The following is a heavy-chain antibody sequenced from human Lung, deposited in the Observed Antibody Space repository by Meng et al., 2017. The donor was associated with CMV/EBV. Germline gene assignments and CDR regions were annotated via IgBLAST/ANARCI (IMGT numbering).Heavy chain of an antibody. Sequence: GESLKISCKGSGYSFTSYWIGWVRQMPGKGLEWMGIIYLGDSDTRYSPSFQGQVTISADKSISTAYLQWSSLKASDTAMYYCARHRGVYYDFWSGYPDYFDYWGKGTXVTVSS. V-gene: IGHV5-51*01. J-gene: IGHJ4*02. D-gene: IGHD3-3*01. CDR3: ARHRGVYYDFWSGYPDYFDY. CDR1: GYSFTSYW. CDR2: IYLGDSDT.